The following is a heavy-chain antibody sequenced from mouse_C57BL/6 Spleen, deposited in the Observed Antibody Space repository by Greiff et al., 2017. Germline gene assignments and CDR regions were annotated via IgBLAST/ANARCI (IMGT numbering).Heavy chain of an antibody. Sequence: DVQLVESGGGLVKPGGSLKLSCAASGFTFSDYGMHWVRQAPEKGLEWVAYISSGSSTIYYADTVKGRFTISRDNAKNTLFLQMTSLRSEDTAMYYCARPGGTGGFAYWGQGTLVTVSA. CDR2: ISSGSSTI. J-gene: IGHJ3*01. CDR3: ARPGGTGGFAY. V-gene: IGHV5-17*01. D-gene: IGHD3-3*01. CDR1: GFTFSDYG.